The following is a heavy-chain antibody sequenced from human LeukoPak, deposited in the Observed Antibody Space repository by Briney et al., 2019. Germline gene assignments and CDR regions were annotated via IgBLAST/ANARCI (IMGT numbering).Heavy chain of an antibody. V-gene: IGHV1-2*02. CDR1: GYTFTGYY. CDR3: ARTLRRKDYYDSSGPPRY. D-gene: IGHD3-22*01. J-gene: IGHJ4*02. CDR2: INPNSGGT. Sequence: ASVKVSCKASGYTFTGYYMHWARQAPGQGLEWMGWINPNSGGTNYAQKFQGRVTMTRDTSISTAYMELSRLRSDDTAVYYCARTLRRKDYYDSSGPPRYWGQGTLVTVSS.